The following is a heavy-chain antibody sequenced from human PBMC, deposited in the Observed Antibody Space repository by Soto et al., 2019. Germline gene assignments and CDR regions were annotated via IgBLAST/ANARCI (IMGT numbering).Heavy chain of an antibody. CDR3: ARDKSGSYSIDS. V-gene: IGHV3-48*04. D-gene: IGHD1-26*01. Sequence: PGGSLRLSCAASGFSFNKYTMNWVRQAPGKGLEWLSYISGGGGTMFYADSVKGRVTISRDNAKNSLYLQMDSLRAEDTAVYYCARDKSGSYSIDSWGQGT. CDR2: ISGGGGTM. CDR1: GFSFNKYT. J-gene: IGHJ4*02.